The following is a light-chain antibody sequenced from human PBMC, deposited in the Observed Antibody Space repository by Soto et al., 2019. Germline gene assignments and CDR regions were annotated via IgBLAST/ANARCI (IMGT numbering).Light chain of an antibody. V-gene: IGKV1-5*03. Sequence: DIQMTQSPSSLSASVGDRVTITCRASQGIGNYLAWYQQKSGKVPKLLIYKTSDLESGVPSRFSGSGSGTDFSLTISSLQPDDFATYYCQQYKSFSLTFGGGTRVEVK. CDR3: QQYKSFSLT. CDR2: KTS. J-gene: IGKJ4*01. CDR1: QGIGNY.